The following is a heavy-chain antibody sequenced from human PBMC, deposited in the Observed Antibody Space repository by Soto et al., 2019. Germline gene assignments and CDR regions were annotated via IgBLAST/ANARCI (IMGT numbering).Heavy chain of an antibody. Sequence: QVQLQQSGQGLVKPSQTLSLTCAISGDSVSSSSSAWNWIRQSPSRGLEWLGRTYYRSNWYHDYALSVKSRIIINPDTSTNQFSLQLNSVTPEDTAVYYCARNLRPDFDYWGQGTLVTVSP. CDR2: TYYRSNWYH. V-gene: IGHV6-1*01. CDR3: ARNLRPDFDY. J-gene: IGHJ4*02. CDR1: GDSVSSSSSA.